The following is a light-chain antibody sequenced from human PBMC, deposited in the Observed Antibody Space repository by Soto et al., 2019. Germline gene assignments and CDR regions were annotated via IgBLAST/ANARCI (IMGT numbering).Light chain of an antibody. J-gene: IGLJ1*01. CDR2: EVS. CDR3: CSYAGSSTLRV. V-gene: IGLV2-23*02. Sequence: SALPQPASVTGAPGQPITISCTGTSSDVGSYNLVSWYQQHPGKAPKLMIYEVSKRPSGVSNRFSGSKSGNTASLTISGLQAEDEADYYCCSYAGSSTLRVFGTGTKVTVL. CDR1: SSDVGSYNL.